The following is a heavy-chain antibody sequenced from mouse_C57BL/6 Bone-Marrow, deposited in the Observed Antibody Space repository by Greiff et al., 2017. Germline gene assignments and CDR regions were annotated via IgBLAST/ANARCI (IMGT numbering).Heavy chain of an antibody. J-gene: IGHJ3*01. CDR3: AKGRAGSPWFAY. CDR2: ISDGGSYT. Sequence: EVQVVESGGGLVKPGGSLKLSCAASGFTFSSYAMSWVRQTPEKRLEWVATISDGGSYTYYPDNVKGRFTISRDNAKNNLYLQMSHLKSEDTAMYYCAKGRAGSPWFAYWGQGTLVTVSA. CDR1: GFTFSSYA. V-gene: IGHV5-4*01. D-gene: IGHD1-1*01.